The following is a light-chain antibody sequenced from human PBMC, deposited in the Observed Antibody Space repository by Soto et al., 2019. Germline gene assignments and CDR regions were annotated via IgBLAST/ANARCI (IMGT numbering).Light chain of an antibody. Sequence: QSVLTQPPSASGTPGQRVTISCSGSTSNIGGSTVSWYQQFPGAAPKLLTYGNTQRPLGVPVRFSASKSDTSASLAISGLQSEDEADYYCATWNDGVFVFGIGTKVTV. J-gene: IGLJ1*01. V-gene: IGLV1-44*01. CDR2: GNT. CDR3: ATWNDGVFV. CDR1: TSNIGGST.